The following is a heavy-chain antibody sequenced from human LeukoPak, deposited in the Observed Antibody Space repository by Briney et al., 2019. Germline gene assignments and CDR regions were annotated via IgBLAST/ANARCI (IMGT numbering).Heavy chain of an antibody. CDR2: INGIGGTK. CDR1: GFHFGTYF. Sequence: GGSLRLSCAASGFHFGTYFMSWVRQTPGKGLEWGASINGIGGTKYYADSVKGRFAISRDNIKDTVDLQMNSLRAEDTAVYYCAKCPASTRIFDHSGQGTLVTVSS. V-gene: IGHV3-23*01. D-gene: IGHD1-1*01. CDR3: AKCPASTRIFDH. J-gene: IGHJ4*02.